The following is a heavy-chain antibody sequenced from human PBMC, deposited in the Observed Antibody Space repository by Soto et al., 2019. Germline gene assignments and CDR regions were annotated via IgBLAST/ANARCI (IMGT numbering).Heavy chain of an antibody. CDR1: GDSFTSYG. J-gene: IGHJ3*02. CDR3: ARDKRLYPEAFDI. CDR2: ISAYNGNT. V-gene: IGHV1-18*01. Sequence: ASVKVSSKACGDSFTSYGISWVRQAPGQGLEWMGWISAYNGNTNYAQKLQGRVTMTTDTSTSTAYMELRSLRSDDTAVYYCARDKRLYPEAFDIWGQGTMVTVSS. D-gene: IGHD2-2*02.